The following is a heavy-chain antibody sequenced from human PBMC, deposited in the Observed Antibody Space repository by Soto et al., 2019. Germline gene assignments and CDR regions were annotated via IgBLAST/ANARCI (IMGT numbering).Heavy chain of an antibody. Sequence: PGGSLRLSCAPSGFTVNGNYMSWVRQASGKGLEWVSVVFSGGSTYYADSVKGRFTISRDDSKNTVYLQMNSLTTEDTAVYYCTAQFYFDASGYSFDLWGQGTLVTVPQ. CDR2: VFSGGST. J-gene: IGHJ4*02. V-gene: IGHV3-53*01. D-gene: IGHD3-22*01. CDR3: TAQFYFDASGYSFDL. CDR1: GFTVNGNY.